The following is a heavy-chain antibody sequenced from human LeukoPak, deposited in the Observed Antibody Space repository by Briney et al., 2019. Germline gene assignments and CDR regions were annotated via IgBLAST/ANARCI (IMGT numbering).Heavy chain of an antibody. CDR1: GDSISDYY. Sequence: SETLSLTCTVSGDSISDYYWSWVRQPPGKALEWIGYIYSTGGTRYNPSLKSRATIPVDTSKNHISLNLISVTAADTAVYYCARAPRYYVFMDVWGSGTTVTISS. V-gene: IGHV4-59*01. D-gene: IGHD3-16*01. J-gene: IGHJ6*03. CDR2: IYSTGGT. CDR3: ARAPRYYVFMDV.